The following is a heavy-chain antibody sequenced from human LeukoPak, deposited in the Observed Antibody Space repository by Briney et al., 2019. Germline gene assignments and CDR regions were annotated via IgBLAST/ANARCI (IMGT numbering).Heavy chain of an antibody. Sequence: PGGSLRLSCAASGFTFSSYAMIWVRQAPGKGLEWVSVISGSGGSTYYADSVKGRFTISRDNSKNTLYLQMNSLRVEDTAIYHCATPWGFFEWLPRAPVGYWGQGTRVTVSS. V-gene: IGHV3-23*01. CDR3: ATPWGFFEWLPRAPVGY. CDR1: GFTFSSYA. CDR2: ISGSGGST. D-gene: IGHD3-3*01. J-gene: IGHJ4*02.